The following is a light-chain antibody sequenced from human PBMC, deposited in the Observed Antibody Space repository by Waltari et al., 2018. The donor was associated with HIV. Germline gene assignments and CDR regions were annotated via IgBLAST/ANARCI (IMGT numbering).Light chain of an antibody. CDR1: NIERKS. V-gene: IGLV3-21*04. Sequence: SSALTQPPSVPLAPGKTARITGGGENIERKSVHWSQQKPGQAPLLVIYYDTDRPSGSLVRFSGSNSGDTAPRTISRVGDGDEADYFCRVLDSTSDHVVFGGGTKLTVL. CDR2: YDT. CDR3: RVLDSTSDHVV. J-gene: IGLJ3*02.